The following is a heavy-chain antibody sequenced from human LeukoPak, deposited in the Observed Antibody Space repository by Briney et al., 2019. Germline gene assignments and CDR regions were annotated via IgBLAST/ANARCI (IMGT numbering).Heavy chain of an antibody. V-gene: IGHV1-18*01. CDR1: GYTFTSYC. D-gene: IGHD2-2*01. Sequence: APVKLSCKASGYTFTSYCSSWVRHAPAQALEWMGCISAYNVNTNYATKLQGRVTMTTHTSTSTAYMELRSLRCDATAVYYCARLFPETQYCSSTSCYQGIDYCGQGSLVSVYS. J-gene: IGHJ4*02. CDR2: ISAYNVNT. CDR3: ARLFPETQYCSSTSCYQGIDY.